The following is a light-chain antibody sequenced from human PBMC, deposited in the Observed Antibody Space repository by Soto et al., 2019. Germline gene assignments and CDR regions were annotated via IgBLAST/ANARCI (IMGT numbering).Light chain of an antibody. CDR3: HQSHLT. Sequence: DIVMTQSPDSLAVSLGERATINCKSSQSVLSNSNNKNYLTWYQQRPGQPPKLLISWASTRESGVPDRFSGSGSGTDFTLTISSLRAEDVAVYYCHQSHLTFGGGTKVEI. CDR1: QSVLSNSNNKNY. J-gene: IGKJ4*01. CDR2: WAS. V-gene: IGKV4-1*01.